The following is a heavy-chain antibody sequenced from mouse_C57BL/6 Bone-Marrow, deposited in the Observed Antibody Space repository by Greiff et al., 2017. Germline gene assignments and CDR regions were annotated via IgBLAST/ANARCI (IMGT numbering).Heavy chain of an antibody. CDR2: IWRGGST. D-gene: IGHD1-1*01. Sequence: VKLMESGPGLVQPSQSLSITCTVSGFSLTRYGVHWVRQSPGKGLEWLGVIWRGGSTDYNAAFMSRLSITKDNSKGQVFFKMNSLQADDTAIYYCAKTILRYRWYFDVWGTGTTVTVSS. J-gene: IGHJ1*03. CDR1: GFSLTRYG. CDR3: AKTILRYRWYFDV. V-gene: IGHV2-5*01.